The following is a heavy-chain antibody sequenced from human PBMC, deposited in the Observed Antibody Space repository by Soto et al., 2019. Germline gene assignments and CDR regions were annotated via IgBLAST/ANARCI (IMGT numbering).Heavy chain of an antibody. Sequence: QLQLQESGPGLVKPSETLSVTCTVSDDSIGRSNYFWGWIRQPPGKGLEWIGNIFYSGNTHYNPSLKRRVTISLDTSNHHFSLRVSSVTAADTAVYYCARQLYSGDSSGSFGYWGPGALVIVSS. CDR3: ARQLYSGDSSGSFGY. CDR1: DDSIGRSNYF. J-gene: IGHJ4*02. V-gene: IGHV4-39*01. CDR2: IFYSGNT. D-gene: IGHD6-19*01.